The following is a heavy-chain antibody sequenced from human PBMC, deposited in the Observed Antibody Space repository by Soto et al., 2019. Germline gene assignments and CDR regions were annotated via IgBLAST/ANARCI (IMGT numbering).Heavy chain of an antibody. D-gene: IGHD6-13*01. CDR1: GGAFSSYA. CDR3: AREVEVAAVYYGMDV. J-gene: IGHJ6*02. V-gene: IGHV1-69*13. Sequence: SVKVSCKASGGAFSSYAISWVRQAPGQGLEWMGGIIPIFGTANYAQKFQGRVTITADESTSTAYMELSSLRSEDTAVYYCAREVEVAAVYYGMDVWGQGTTVTVSS. CDR2: IIPIFGTA.